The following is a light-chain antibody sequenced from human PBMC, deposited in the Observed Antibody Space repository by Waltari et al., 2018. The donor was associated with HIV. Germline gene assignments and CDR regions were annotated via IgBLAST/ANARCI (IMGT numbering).Light chain of an antibody. CDR3: QSYDSSLSGFFYV. Sequence: QSVLTQPPSVSGAPGQRVTISCTGSRSNIGAGYDVHWYQQLPGTAPKLLIYGSTNRPSGVPDRFSGSKSGTSASLAITGLQAEDEADYYCQSYDSSLSGFFYVFGSGTKVTVL. V-gene: IGLV1-40*01. CDR2: GST. CDR1: RSNIGAGYD. J-gene: IGLJ1*01.